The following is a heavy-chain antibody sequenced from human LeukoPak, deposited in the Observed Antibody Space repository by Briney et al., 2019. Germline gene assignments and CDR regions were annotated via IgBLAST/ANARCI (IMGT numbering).Heavy chain of an antibody. CDR1: GGAISSGGYS. D-gene: IGHD5-12*01. V-gene: IGHV4-30-4*07. CDR2: ISYSGST. J-gene: IGHJ4*02. Sequence: SETLSLTCAVSGGAISSGGYSWSWIRQPPGKGLEWIGYISYSGSTYYNPSLKSRVTISVDTSKNQFSLKLSSVTAADTAVYYCARVSGGYVEALDYWGQGTLVTVSS. CDR3: ARVSGGYVEALDY.